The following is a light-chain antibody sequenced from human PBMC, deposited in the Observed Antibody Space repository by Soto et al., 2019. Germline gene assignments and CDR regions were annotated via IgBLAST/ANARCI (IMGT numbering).Light chain of an antibody. CDR2: WAS. J-gene: IGKJ4*01. Sequence: DIVMTQSPDSVAVSLGERATVKCKSSQSVLYSPSNRNYLAWYQQKPGQPPKLLIHWASTRESGVPDRFSGSGSGTDFTLTISSLQAEDVAVYYCQQYYSAPPTFGGGTKVEIK. CDR3: QQYYSAPPT. V-gene: IGKV4-1*01. CDR1: QSVLYSPSNRNY.